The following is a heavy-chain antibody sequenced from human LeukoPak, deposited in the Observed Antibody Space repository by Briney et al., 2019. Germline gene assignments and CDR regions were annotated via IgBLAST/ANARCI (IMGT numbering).Heavy chain of an antibody. CDR2: IIPIFGTA. CDR1: GGTFSSYA. D-gene: IGHD5-18*01. Sequence: ASVKVSCKASGGTFSSYAISWVRKAPGQGLEWMGRIIPIFGTANYAQKFQGRVTITTDESTSTAYMELSSLRSEDTAVYYCARDLWDTAIDNWFDPWGQGTLVTVSS. V-gene: IGHV1-69*05. J-gene: IGHJ5*02. CDR3: ARDLWDTAIDNWFDP.